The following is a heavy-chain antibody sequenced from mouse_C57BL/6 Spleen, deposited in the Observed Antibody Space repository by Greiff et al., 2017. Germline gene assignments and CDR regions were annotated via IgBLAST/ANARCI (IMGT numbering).Heavy chain of an antibody. CDR2: IWGVGST. D-gene: IGHD1-1*01. Sequence: VKLLESGPGLVAPSQSLSITCTVSGFSLTSYGVDWVRQSPGKGLEWLGVIWGVGSTNYNSALKSRLSISKDNSKRQVYIKMNSLQTDDTAMDYSASLITSGEGYAMDYWGQGTSVTVAS. CDR1: GFSLTSYG. V-gene: IGHV2-6*01. J-gene: IGHJ4*01. CDR3: ASLITSGEGYAMDY.